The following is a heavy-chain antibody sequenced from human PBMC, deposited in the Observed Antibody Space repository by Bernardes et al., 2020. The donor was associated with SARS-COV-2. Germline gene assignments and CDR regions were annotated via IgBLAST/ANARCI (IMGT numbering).Heavy chain of an antibody. J-gene: IGHJ3*02. V-gene: IGHV4-61*09. CDR3: AGGLMTTFDYAYEI. D-gene: IGHD3-16*01. CDR2: MWTSGIT. CDR1: GDSITNDNYY. Sequence: SETLSLTCTVSGDSITNDNYYWAWFRQPAGKGLEWIGHMWTSGITKYNPTLKSRVTVSLDTSTNQFSLKLSSVTAADTALYYCAGGLMTTFDYAYEIWGQGTMLTVSS.